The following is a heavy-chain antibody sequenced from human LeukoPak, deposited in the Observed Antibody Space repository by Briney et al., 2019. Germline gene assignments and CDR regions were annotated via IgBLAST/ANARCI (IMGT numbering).Heavy chain of an antibody. CDR2: ISGSGGST. V-gene: IGHV3-23*01. J-gene: IGHJ4*02. Sequence: GGSLRLSCAASGFTFSSYAMSWVRQAPGKGLEWVSAISGSGGSTYYADSVKGRFTISRDNAKNSLYLQMNSLRVEDTAVYYCARDFWSGSPDWGQGTLVTVSS. CDR3: ARDFWSGSPD. CDR1: GFTFSSYA. D-gene: IGHD3-3*01.